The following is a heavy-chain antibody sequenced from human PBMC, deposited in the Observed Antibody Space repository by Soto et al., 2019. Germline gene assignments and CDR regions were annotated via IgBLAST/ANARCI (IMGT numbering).Heavy chain of an antibody. J-gene: IGHJ4*02. CDR2: IHHSGAT. Sequence: QVRLQESGPGLVKPSGTLSLTCLVSGGSMSSPNWWTWVRQAPVKGLEWIAEIHHSGATNYSPSLKSRAVSSIDKSNNHFSLQLTSVTAADTAVYYCATGSPYYYGSGGMWDSWGRGALVTVSS. V-gene: IGHV4-4*02. CDR3: ATGSPYYYGSGGMWDS. CDR1: GGSMSSPNW. D-gene: IGHD3-10*01.